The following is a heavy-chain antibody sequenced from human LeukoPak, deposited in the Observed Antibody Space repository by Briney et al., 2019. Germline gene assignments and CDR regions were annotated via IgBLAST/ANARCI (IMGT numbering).Heavy chain of an antibody. J-gene: IGHJ2*01. D-gene: IGHD4-17*01. V-gene: IGHV4-30-2*01. Sequence: PSQTLSLTCAVSGGSISSGGYSWSWIRLPPGKGLEWIGYIFHSGNTYYNPSLKTRVTISLDRSQNQFSLKLTSVTAADTAVYYCARGADYGDWYFDLWGRGTLVAVSS. CDR1: GGSISSGGYS. CDR2: IFHSGNT. CDR3: ARGADYGDWYFDL.